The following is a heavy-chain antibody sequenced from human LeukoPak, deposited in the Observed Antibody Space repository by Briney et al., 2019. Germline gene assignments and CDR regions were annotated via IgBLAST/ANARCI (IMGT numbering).Heavy chain of an antibody. CDR2: IKQDGSEK. CDR1: TFTFSNYW. D-gene: IGHD1-14*01. CDR3: ARDVSAAGATGTFDI. J-gene: IGHJ3*02. V-gene: IGHV3-7*03. Sequence: QAGGSLRLSCAASTFTFSNYWMSWVRQAPGKGLEWVANIKQDGSEKYYVDSVKGRFTISRDNAKTSLYLQMNSLRAEDTAVYYCARDVSAAGATGTFDIWGQGTMVTVSS.